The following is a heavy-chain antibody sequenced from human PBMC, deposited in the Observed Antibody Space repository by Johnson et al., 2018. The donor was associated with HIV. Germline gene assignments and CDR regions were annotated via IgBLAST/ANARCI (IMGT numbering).Heavy chain of an antibody. CDR3: ARGRDSSGWYRNVFDI. Sequence: QVQLVESGGGVVQPGRSLRLSCSASGFTFSSYGMHWVRQAPGKGLEWVAVVWYDGSNKYYADSVKGRFTISRDNSKNSLYLQMNSLRVEDTALYYCARGRDSSGWYRNVFDIWGQGTVVTVSS. CDR1: GFTFSSYG. J-gene: IGHJ3*02. D-gene: IGHD6-19*01. V-gene: IGHV3-33*01. CDR2: VWYDGSNK.